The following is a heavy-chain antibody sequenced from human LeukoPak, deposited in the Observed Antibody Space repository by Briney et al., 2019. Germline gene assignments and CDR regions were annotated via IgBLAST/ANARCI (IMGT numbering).Heavy chain of an antibody. CDR3: AISGGPVMYDSSGSILDY. CDR2: IRYDGSNK. V-gene: IGHV3-30*02. D-gene: IGHD3-22*01. Sequence: PGGSLRLSCAASGFTFSSYGMHWVRQAPGKGLEWVAFIRYDGSNKYYADSVKGRFTISRDNSKNTLYLQMNSLRAEDTAVYYCAISGGPVMYDSSGSILDYWGQGTLVTVSS. CDR1: GFTFSSYG. J-gene: IGHJ4*02.